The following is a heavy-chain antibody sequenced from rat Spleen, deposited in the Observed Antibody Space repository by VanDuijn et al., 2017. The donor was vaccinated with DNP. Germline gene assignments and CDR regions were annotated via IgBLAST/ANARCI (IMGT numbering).Heavy chain of an antibody. CDR1: GFTFSNYY. V-gene: IGHV5-25*01. D-gene: IGHD1-12*02. CDR2: ISTSGSRT. CDR3: ARVGDLHDGGDGDALDA. J-gene: IGHJ4*01. Sequence: EVQLVESGGGLVQPGRSLKLSCAASGFTFSNYYMAWVRQAPKKGLEWVATISTSGSRTYYPDSVKGRFTISRDNAKSSLYLQMNSLRSEDTATYYCARVGDLHDGGDGDALDAWGQGTSVTVSS.